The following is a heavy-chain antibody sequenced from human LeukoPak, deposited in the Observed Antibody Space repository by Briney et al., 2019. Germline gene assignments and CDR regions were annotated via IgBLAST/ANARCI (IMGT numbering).Heavy chain of an antibody. Sequence: AGSLRLSCAASGFTFSSNAMSWVRQAPGRGLEWVSALSGSGGSTYYADSVKGRFTISRDNSKNTLYLQMNSLRAEDTAVYYCAKDDVAAAGTPDYWGQGTLVTVSS. CDR2: LSGSGGST. CDR3: AKDDVAAAGTPDY. D-gene: IGHD6-13*01. J-gene: IGHJ4*02. V-gene: IGHV3-23*01. CDR1: GFTFSSNA.